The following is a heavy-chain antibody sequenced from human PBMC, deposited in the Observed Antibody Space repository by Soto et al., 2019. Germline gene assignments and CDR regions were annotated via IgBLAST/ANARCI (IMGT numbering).Heavy chain of an antibody. J-gene: IGHJ6*02. D-gene: IGHD3-10*01. V-gene: IGHV4-31*03. Sequence: PSETLSLTCTVSGGSISSGGYYWSWIRQHPGKGLEWIGYIYYSGSTYYNPSLKSRVTISVDTSKNQFSLKLSSVTAADTAVYYCAREIWLGELSYGMDVWGQGTTVTVSS. CDR1: GGSISSGGYY. CDR2: IYYSGST. CDR3: AREIWLGELSYGMDV.